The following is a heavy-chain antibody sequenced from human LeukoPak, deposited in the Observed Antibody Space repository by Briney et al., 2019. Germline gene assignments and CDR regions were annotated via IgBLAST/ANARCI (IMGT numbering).Heavy chain of an antibody. V-gene: IGHV3-21*01. CDR2: ISSSSSYI. CDR1: GFTFSSYS. Sequence: GESLRLSCAASGFTFSSYSMNWVRQAPGKGLEWVSSISSSSSYIYYADSVKGRFTISRDNAKNSLYLQMNSLRAEDTAVYYCARDGEWELSGIDVWGQGTTVTVSS. D-gene: IGHD1-26*01. CDR3: ARDGEWELSGIDV. J-gene: IGHJ6*02.